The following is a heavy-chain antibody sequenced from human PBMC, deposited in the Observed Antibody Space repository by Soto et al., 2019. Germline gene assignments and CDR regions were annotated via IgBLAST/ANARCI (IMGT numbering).Heavy chain of an antibody. Sequence: QAQLMQSGAEVRKPGTSVKVSCETSGYNFRGYYVHWVRQAPGHGLQWLGWIDPNSGDTDYAQTFHGRFAVSRDRALASASLDLISPTSHHTSVYFWGRAAQGLMSTYYDFWAQGTLLTVSS. CDR2: IDPNSGDT. CDR1: GYNFRGYY. CDR3: GRAAQGLMSTYYDF. V-gene: IGHV1-2*02. J-gene: IGHJ4*02. D-gene: IGHD3-16*01.